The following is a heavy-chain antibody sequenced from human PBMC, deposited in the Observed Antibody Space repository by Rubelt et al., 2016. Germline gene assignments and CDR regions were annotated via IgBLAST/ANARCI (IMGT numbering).Heavy chain of an antibody. CDR1: SISSGYY. CDR3: ARYPGRWLVQYYFDY. V-gene: IGHV4-38-2*01. Sequence: SISSGYYWGWIRQPPGKGLEWIGSIYHSGSTYYNPSLKSRVTISVDTPKNQFSLKLSSVTAADTAVYYCARYPGRWLVQYYFDYWGQGTLVTVSS. D-gene: IGHD6-19*01. CDR2: IYHSGST. J-gene: IGHJ4*02.